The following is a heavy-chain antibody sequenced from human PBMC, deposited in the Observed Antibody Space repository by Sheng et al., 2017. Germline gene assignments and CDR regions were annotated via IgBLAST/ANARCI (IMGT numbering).Heavy chain of an antibody. CDR3: ARRIRRYSYGSPFDY. D-gene: IGHD5-18*01. CDR1: GGSFSGYY. V-gene: IGHV4-34*01. Sequence: QVQLQQWGAVLLKPSETLSLTCAVYGGSFSGYYWSWIRQPPGKGLEWIGEINHSGSTNYNPSLKSRVTISVDTSKNQFSLKLSSVTAADTAVYYCARRIRRYSYGSPFDYWGQGTLVTVSS. J-gene: IGHJ4*02. CDR2: INHSGST.